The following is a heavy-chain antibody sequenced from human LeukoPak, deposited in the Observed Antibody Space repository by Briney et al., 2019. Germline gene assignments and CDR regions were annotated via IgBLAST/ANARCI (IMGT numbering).Heavy chain of an antibody. CDR1: GFPFSSTA. D-gene: IGHD3-10*01. CDR3: ARGYYYGSGNYYNNLFDP. V-gene: IGHV3-30*04. Sequence: GGSLRLSCAASGFPFSSTAIHWVRQAPGKGLEWVAVISNDLRNKYSPDPVTGRFSISRDNSALTLYLQMNSLRAEDTAVYYCARGYYYGSGNYYNNLFDPWGQGTLVTVSS. J-gene: IGHJ5*02. CDR2: ISNDLRNK.